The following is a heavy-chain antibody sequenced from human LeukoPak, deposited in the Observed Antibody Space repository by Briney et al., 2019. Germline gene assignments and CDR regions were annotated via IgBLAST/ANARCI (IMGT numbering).Heavy chain of an antibody. V-gene: IGHV4-59*01. D-gene: IGHD3-22*01. J-gene: IGHJ5*02. CDR1: GVSISNYY. Sequence: SETLSLTCTVSGVSISNYYWSWIRQPPGKGLEWIGYIFYTGGTNYNPSLRNRVTISVDTSKNQFSLKLSSVTAADTALYYCARDNYYGSSARVWFDPWGQGTLVTVSS. CDR2: IFYTGGT. CDR3: ARDNYYGSSARVWFDP.